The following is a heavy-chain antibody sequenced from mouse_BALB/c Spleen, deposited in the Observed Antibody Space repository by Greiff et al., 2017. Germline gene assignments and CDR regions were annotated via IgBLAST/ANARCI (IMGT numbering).Heavy chain of an antibody. Sequence: QVQLQQPGAELVKPGTSVKLSCKASGYNFTSYWINWVKLRPGQGLEWIGDIYPGSGSTNYNEKFKSKATLTVDTSSSTAYMQLSSLASEDSALYYCARGDGYYVAWFAYWGQGTLVTVSA. D-gene: IGHD2-3*01. CDR2: IYPGSGST. V-gene: IGHV1-55*01. CDR1: GYNFTSYW. CDR3: ARGDGYYVAWFAY. J-gene: IGHJ3*01.